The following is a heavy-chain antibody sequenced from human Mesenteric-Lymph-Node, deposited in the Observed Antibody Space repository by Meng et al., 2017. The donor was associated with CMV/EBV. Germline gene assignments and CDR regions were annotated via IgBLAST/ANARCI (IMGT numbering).Heavy chain of an antibody. J-gene: IGHJ4*02. D-gene: IGHD3-10*01. Sequence: GGSLRLSCATSGFVMRDYYLAWIRQAPGKGLEWISYISGSSNTIYYADSVKGRFTISRDNAKNSLYLQMNSLRAEDTALYYCARDRGGVSDYWGQGTLVTVSS. CDR3: ARDRGGVSDY. V-gene: IGHV3-11*01. CDR1: GFVMRDYY. CDR2: ISGSSNTI.